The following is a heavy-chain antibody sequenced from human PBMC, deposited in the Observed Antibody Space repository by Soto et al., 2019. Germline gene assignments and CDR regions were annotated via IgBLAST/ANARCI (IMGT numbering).Heavy chain of an antibody. V-gene: IGHV3-23*01. CDR3: ARGIVGATPYFDY. J-gene: IGHJ4*02. Sequence: EVQLLESGGGLVQPGGSLRLSCAASGFTFGSYAMSWVRQAPGKGLEWVSSIGAGYGTYYADSVKGRFTISRDNSKNTLYLQMNSLRAEDTAIYYCARGIVGATPYFDYWGQGTLVTVSS. D-gene: IGHD1-26*01. CDR1: GFTFGSYA. CDR2: IGAGYGT.